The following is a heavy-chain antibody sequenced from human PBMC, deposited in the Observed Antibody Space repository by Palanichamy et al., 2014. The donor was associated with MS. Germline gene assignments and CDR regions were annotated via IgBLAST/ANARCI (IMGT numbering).Heavy chain of an antibody. J-gene: IGHJ4*02. Sequence: EVQLVESGGGLIQPGGSLRLSCVVSGFSVNNNYMGWVRQAPGRGLEWVSILYSGGPTYYADSVKGRFTISRDNSKNTLYLQMNSLRAEDTAVYYCARDSLTSGYSGPFDFWGQGTLVTVSS. CDR1: GFSVNNNY. V-gene: IGHV3-53*01. D-gene: IGHD3-22*01. CDR3: ARDSLTSGYSGPFDF. CDR2: LYSGGPT.